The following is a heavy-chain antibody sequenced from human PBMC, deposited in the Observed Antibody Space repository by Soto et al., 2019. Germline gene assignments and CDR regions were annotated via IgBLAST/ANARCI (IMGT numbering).Heavy chain of an antibody. CDR3: AISRPPVRDLT. CDR2: IYHSGST. CDR1: GGSISSGGYS. J-gene: IGHJ5*02. V-gene: IGHV4-30-2*01. Sequence: SETLSLTCAVSGGSISSGGYSWSWIRQPPGKGLEWIGYIYHSGSTYYNPSLKSRVTISVDRSKNQFSLKLSSVTAADTAVYYCAISRPPVRDLTWGQGTLVTVSS. D-gene: IGHD1-1*01.